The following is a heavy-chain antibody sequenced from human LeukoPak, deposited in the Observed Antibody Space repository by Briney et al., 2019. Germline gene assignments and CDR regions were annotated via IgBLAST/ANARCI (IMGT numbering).Heavy chain of an antibody. CDR3: ARGILAAAGTGVDY. CDR2: ISSNGGST. CDR1: GFTFSSYA. V-gene: IGHV3-64*01. D-gene: IGHD6-13*01. Sequence: PGGSLRLSCAASGFTFSSYAMHWVRQAPGKGLEYVSAISSNGGSTYYANSVKGRFTISRDNSKNTLYLQMGSLRAEDMAVYYCARGILAAAGTGVDYWGQGTLVTVSS. J-gene: IGHJ4*02.